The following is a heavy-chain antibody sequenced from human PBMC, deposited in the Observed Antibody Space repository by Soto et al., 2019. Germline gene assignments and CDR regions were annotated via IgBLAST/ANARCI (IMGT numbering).Heavy chain of an antibody. V-gene: IGHV5-51*01. CDR3: ARRRVGATSYHYGMDV. J-gene: IGHJ6*02. CDR2: IYPGDSDN. D-gene: IGHD1-26*01. CDR1: GYSFTIDR. Sequence: GEALKISCKGSGYSFTIDRIGSVLRMRGKGLDWMGIIYPGDSDNRYSPSFQGQVTISADKSLSTAYLQWSSLKASDTAMYYCARRRVGATSYHYGMDVWGQGTTVTVSS.